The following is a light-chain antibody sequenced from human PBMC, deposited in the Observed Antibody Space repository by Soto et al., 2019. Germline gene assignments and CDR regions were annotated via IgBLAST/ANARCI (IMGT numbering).Light chain of an antibody. J-gene: IGKJ1*01. Sequence: DIQITQSPSTLSASVGDRVTITCRASQTIRTLLAWYQQKPGKAPKLLIYSASTLESGVPSRFSGSGSGTEFTLTINSLQPDDFVTYYCQQYATFPWTFGQGTKVDIK. CDR1: QTIRTL. V-gene: IGKV1-5*01. CDR3: QQYATFPWT. CDR2: SAS.